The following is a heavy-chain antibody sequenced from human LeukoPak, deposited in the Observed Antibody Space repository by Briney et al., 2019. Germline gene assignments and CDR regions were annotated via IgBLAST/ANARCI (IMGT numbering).Heavy chain of an antibody. CDR1: GFTLSSYD. D-gene: IGHD5-18*01. CDR3: AKDQKRGYSYGYLFYYYYMDV. CDR2: ISYDGSKK. J-gene: IGHJ6*03. Sequence: GGSLRLSSAASGFTLSSYDIHWVRQAPGKGLEWVAVISYDGSKKYYADSVKGRFTISRDNSKNTLYLQMNSLRAEDTAVYYCAKDQKRGYSYGYLFYYYYMDVWGKGTTVTISS. V-gene: IGHV3-30*04.